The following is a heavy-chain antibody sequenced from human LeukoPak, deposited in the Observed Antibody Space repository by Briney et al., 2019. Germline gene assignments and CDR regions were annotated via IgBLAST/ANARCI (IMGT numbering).Heavy chain of an antibody. CDR3: ARALQEGIAAAGTANWFDP. CDR2: INPNSGGT. V-gene: IGHV1-2*04. CDR1: GYTFTGYY. D-gene: IGHD6-13*01. J-gene: IGHJ5*02. Sequence: ASVKVSCKASGYTFTGYYMHWVRQAPGQGLEWMGWINPNSGGTNYAQKFQGWVTMTRDTSISTAYMELSRLRSDDTAVYYCARALQEGIAAAGTANWFDPWGQGTLVTVSS.